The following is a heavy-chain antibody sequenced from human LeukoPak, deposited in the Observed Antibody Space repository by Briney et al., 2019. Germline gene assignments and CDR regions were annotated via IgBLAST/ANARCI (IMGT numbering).Heavy chain of an antibody. CDR3: VRGREVRGRSMDV. Sequence: GGSLRLSCAASGFNFSSHWMHWFRQAPGKGLVWVSRLRSSGNGTTYADSVKGRFTISRDNAKNTLFLQMNSLRIEDTAVYYCVRGREVRGRSMDVWGKGTTVTVSP. V-gene: IGHV3-74*03. J-gene: IGHJ6*04. D-gene: IGHD3-10*01. CDR1: GFNFSSHW. CDR2: LRSSGNGT.